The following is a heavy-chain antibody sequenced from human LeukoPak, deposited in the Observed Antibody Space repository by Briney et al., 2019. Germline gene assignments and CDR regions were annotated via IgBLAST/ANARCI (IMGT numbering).Heavy chain of an antibody. V-gene: IGHV3-30*03. J-gene: IGHJ3*02. Sequence: PGGSLRLSCATSGFTFSNYGVHWVRQAPGKGLEWVAFISYDGSNKYYVDSVKGRFTISRDNFKNTLYLQMNSLRAEDTAVYYCAREAGATRAFDIWGQGTMVTVSS. CDR2: ISYDGSNK. D-gene: IGHD1-26*01. CDR1: GFTFSNYG. CDR3: AREAGATRAFDI.